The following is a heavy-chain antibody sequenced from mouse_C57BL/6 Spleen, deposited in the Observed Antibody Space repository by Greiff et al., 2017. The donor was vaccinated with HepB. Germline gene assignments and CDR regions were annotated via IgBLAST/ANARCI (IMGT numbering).Heavy chain of an antibody. D-gene: IGHD1-1*01. Sequence: EVHLVESGGDLVKPGGSLKLSCAASGFTFSSYGMSWVRQTPDKRLEWVATISSGGSYTYYPDSVKGRFTISSDNAKNTLYLQMSSLKSEDTAMYYCARQNYGSSYDYFDYWGQGTTLTVSS. CDR3: ARQNYGSSYDYFDY. J-gene: IGHJ2*01. CDR1: GFTFSSYG. CDR2: ISSGGSYT. V-gene: IGHV5-6*01.